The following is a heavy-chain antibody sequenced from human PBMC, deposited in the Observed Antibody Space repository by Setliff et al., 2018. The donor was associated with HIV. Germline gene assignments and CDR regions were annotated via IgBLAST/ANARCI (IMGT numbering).Heavy chain of an antibody. Sequence: ASEKVSCKASGYTFTDYYIHWVRQAPGQGLEWMGRINPNNGGTNYAQKFQGRVTMTRDTSISTAYMELSRLRSDDTAVYYCARDGYYDSSGYSAFDIWGQGTMVTVSS. D-gene: IGHD3-22*01. V-gene: IGHV1-2*06. J-gene: IGHJ3*02. CDR2: INPNNGGT. CDR1: GYTFTDYY. CDR3: ARDGYYDSSGYSAFDI.